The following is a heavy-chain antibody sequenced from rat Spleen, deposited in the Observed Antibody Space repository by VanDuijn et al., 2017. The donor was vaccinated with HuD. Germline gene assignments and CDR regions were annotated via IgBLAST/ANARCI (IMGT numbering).Heavy chain of an antibody. CDR2: ISPSGGST. D-gene: IGHD1-11*01. Sequence: EVQLVESDGGLVQPGRSLKLSCAASGFTFSDYYMAWVRQAPTKGLEWVASISPSGGSTYYRDSVKGRFTISRDNAKSTLYLQMDSLRSEDTATYYCARREYGGFFGYFDYWGQGVMVTVSS. CDR3: ARREYGGFFGYFDY. J-gene: IGHJ2*01. CDR1: GFTFSDYY. V-gene: IGHV5-25*01.